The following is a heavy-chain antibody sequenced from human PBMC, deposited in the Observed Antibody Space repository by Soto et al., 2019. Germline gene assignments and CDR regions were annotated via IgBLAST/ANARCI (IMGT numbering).Heavy chain of an antibody. CDR1: GFTFSSYA. J-gene: IGHJ4*02. D-gene: IGHD1-1*01. Sequence: QVQLVESGGGVVQPGRSLRLSCAASGFTFSSYAMHWVRQAPGKGLEWVAVISYDGSNKYYADSVKGRFTISRDNSKNTLYLQMNSLRAEDTAVYYWAREPGTRTGTNIFDYCGQGTLVTVSS. CDR3: AREPGTRTGTNIFDY. CDR2: ISYDGSNK. V-gene: IGHV3-30-3*01.